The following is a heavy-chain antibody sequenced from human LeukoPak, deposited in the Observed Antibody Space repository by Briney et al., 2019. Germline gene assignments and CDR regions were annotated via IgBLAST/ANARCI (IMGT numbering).Heavy chain of an antibody. V-gene: IGHV4-39*01. D-gene: IGHD5-24*01. Sequence: PSETLSLTCTVSGGSISSSSYYWGWIRQPPGKGLEWIGSIYYSGSTYYNPSLKSRVTISVDTSKNQFSLKLSSVTAADTAVYYCARGTRRDGYRPQPFDIWGQGTMVTVSS. CDR2: IYYSGST. CDR3: ARGTRRDGYRPQPFDI. CDR1: GGSISSSSYY. J-gene: IGHJ3*02.